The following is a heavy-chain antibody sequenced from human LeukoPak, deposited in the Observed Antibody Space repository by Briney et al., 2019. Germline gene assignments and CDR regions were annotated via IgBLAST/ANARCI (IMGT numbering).Heavy chain of an antibody. D-gene: IGHD3-22*01. V-gene: IGHV4-39*01. CDR1: GGSISSSSYC. J-gene: IGHJ4*02. Sequence: SETLSLTCTVSGGSISSSSYCWGWIRQPPGKGLEWIGSIYYSGSTYYNPSLTNRVTISVDTSKNQLSLKLSSVTAADTAVYYCARQSYDDSSGYPLYYFDYWGQGTLVTVSS. CDR2: IYYSGST. CDR3: ARQSYDDSSGYPLYYFDY.